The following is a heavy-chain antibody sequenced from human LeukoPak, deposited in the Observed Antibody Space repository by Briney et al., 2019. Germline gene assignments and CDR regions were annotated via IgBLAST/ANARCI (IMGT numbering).Heavy chain of an antibody. Sequence: GASVKVSCKASGYTFTSFGITWVRQAPGQGPEWMGWISAYNGNTNYAQKLRGRVTMTTDTSTSTAYMELRSLRSDDTAVYYCARVGPMGAIYDYWGQGTLVTVSS. D-gene: IGHD3-10*01. J-gene: IGHJ4*02. CDR3: ARVGPMGAIYDY. CDR1: GYTFTSFG. V-gene: IGHV1-18*01. CDR2: ISAYNGNT.